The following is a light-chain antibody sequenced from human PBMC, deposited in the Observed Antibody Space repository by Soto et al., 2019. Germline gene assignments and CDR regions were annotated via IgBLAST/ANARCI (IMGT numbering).Light chain of an antibody. V-gene: IGLV4-69*01. CDR1: SGHSSYT. J-gene: IGLJ2*01. Sequence: QLVLTQSPSASASLGASVKLTCTLSSGHSSYTIAWHQQQPEKGPRYLMKLNSDGSHSKGDGIPDRFSGSSSGAERYLTIASLQSEDEADYYCQTWGTGIVVFGGGTKLPVL. CDR3: QTWGTGIVV. CDR2: LNSDGSH.